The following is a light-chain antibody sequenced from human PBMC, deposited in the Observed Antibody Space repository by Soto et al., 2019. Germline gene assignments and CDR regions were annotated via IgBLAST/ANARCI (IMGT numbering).Light chain of an antibody. Sequence: DIVMTQSPLSLPVTPGEPASISFRSSQSLLHSNGYNYLDWYLQKPGQSPQLLISLGSNRASGVPDRFRCSGSGTDFTLNINRVEAEDVGVYYCMQSLQTPYTFGQGTKLEIK. CDR2: LGS. V-gene: IGKV2-28*01. CDR3: MQSLQTPYT. J-gene: IGKJ2*01. CDR1: QSLLHSNGYNY.